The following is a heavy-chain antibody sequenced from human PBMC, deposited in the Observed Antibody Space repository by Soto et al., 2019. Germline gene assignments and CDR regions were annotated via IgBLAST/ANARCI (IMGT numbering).Heavy chain of an antibody. V-gene: IGHV4-39*01. CDR2: IYYSGTT. CDR1: GGSISSSSSY. J-gene: IGHJ4*02. Sequence: ILSLTCTVSGGSISSSSSYWGWVRQPPGKRLEWIGNIYYSGTTSYNPSLKSRLTISVDTSKNQFSLNLSSVTAADTAVYYCARMTPSSIIFYYFVSCGQGALVTVSP. CDR3: ARMTPSSIIFYYFVS. D-gene: IGHD3-16*01.